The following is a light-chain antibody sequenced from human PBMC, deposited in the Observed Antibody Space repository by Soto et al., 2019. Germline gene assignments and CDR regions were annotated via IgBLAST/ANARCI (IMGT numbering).Light chain of an antibody. CDR2: GAS. CDR1: QSLSSN. CDR3: QQYSNWLRT. V-gene: IGKV3-15*01. Sequence: EIVMTQSPATLSVSPGEGATLSCRASQSLSSNLAWYQHRPGQAPRLLIYGASTRATGVPVRFSGSGSGTEFFLNISSLQSEDFAVYYCQQYSNWLRTFGQGTKVDI. J-gene: IGKJ1*01.